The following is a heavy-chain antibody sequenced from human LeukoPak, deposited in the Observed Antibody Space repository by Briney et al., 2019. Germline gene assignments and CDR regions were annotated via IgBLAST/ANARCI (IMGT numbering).Heavy chain of an antibody. CDR3: AKYLFADSDYYYYYGMDV. J-gene: IGHJ6*02. CDR1: GFTFSSYW. Sequence: GGSLRLSCAASGFTFSSYWMHWVRQAPGKGLVWVSRINSDGSSTSYADSVKGRFTISRDDAKNTLYLQMNSLRAEDTAVYYCAKYLFADSDYYYYYGMDVWGQGTTVTVSS. V-gene: IGHV3-74*01. CDR2: INSDGSST. D-gene: IGHD2-15*01.